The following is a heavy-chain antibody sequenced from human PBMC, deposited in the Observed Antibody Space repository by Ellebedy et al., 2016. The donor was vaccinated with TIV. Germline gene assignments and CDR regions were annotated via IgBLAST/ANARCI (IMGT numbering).Heavy chain of an antibody. CDR3: ASRAIFGMGIDAFDI. J-gene: IGHJ3*02. V-gene: IGHV4-4*02. CDR2: IYHNGST. D-gene: IGHD3-3*01. Sequence: SDTLSLTXAVSGGSISSTNWWRCVRQPPGQGLEWIGEIYHNGSTNYNPSLKSRVTISVDKSKNQFSLKLSSVTAADTAVYYCASRAIFGMGIDAFDIWGQGTMVTVSS. CDR1: GGSISSTNW.